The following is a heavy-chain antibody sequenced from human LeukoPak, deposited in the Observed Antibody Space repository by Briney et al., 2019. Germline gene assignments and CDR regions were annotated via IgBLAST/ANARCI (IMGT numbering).Heavy chain of an antibody. D-gene: IGHD1-26*01. CDR2: IIPIFGTA. CDR3: ARGRIVVPVYDYGMDV. CDR1: GGTFSNYA. V-gene: IGHV1-69*06. Sequence: SVKVSCKASGGTFSNYAINWVRQAPGQGLEWMGGIIPIFGTANYAQKFQGRVTITADKSTSTVYMELNSLKSEDTAVYYCARGRIVVPVYDYGMDVWGQGTTVTVSS. J-gene: IGHJ6*02.